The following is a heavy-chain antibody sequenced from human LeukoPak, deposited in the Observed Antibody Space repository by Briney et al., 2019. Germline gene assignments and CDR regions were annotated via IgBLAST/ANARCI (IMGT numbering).Heavy chain of an antibody. J-gene: IGHJ3*02. CDR1: GGSISSYY. CDR2: IYYSGST. V-gene: IGHV4-59*01. D-gene: IGHD3-22*01. Sequence: SETLSLTCTVSGGSISSYYWSWIRQPPGKGLEWIGYIYYSGSTNYNPSLKSRVTISVDTSKNQFSLKLSSVTAADTAVYYCARAYYYDSSGLPNDAFDIWGQGTMVTVSS. CDR3: ARAYYYDSSGLPNDAFDI.